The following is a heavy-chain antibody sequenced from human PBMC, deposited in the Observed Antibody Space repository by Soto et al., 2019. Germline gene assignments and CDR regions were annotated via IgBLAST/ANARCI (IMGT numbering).Heavy chain of an antibody. CDR3: ARSVTP. CDR2: IYYSGST. D-gene: IGHD3-10*01. Sequence: QVQLQESGPGLVKPSQTLSLTCTVSGGSISSGGYYWSWIRQHPGKSPEWIGYIYYSGSTYYNPSLTSRVTITVDTSKNQFSMKLSSVPAADTAVYYCARSVTPWGQVTLVTVSS. J-gene: IGHJ5*02. V-gene: IGHV4-31*03. CDR1: GGSISSGGYY.